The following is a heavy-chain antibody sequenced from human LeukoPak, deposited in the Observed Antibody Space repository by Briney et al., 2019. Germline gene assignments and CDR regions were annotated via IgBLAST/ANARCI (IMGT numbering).Heavy chain of an antibody. CDR1: GYTFTTYY. CDR3: ARASDSSGYYAPQHYFDY. D-gene: IGHD3-22*01. CDR2: INPSGGST. V-gene: IGHV1-46*03. J-gene: IGHJ4*02. Sequence: ASVKVSCKASGYTFTTYYMHWVRQAPGQGLEWMGIINPSGGSTSYAQTFQGRVTMTRDTSTSTVYMALSSLRSEDTAVYYCARASDSSGYYAPQHYFDYWGQGTPVTVSS.